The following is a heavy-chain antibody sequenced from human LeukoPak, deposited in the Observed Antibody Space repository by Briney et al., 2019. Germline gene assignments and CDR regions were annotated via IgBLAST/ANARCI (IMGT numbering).Heavy chain of an antibody. CDR1: GYTFTGYY. D-gene: IGHD3-22*01. Sequence: ASVEVSFKASGYTFTGYYMHWVRQAPGQGLEWMGWINPNSGGTNYAQKFQGRVTMTRDTSISTAYMELSRLRSDDTAVYYCARDRGYYDSSGYYPLLDYWGQGTLVTVSS. CDR3: ARDRGYYDSSGYYPLLDY. V-gene: IGHV1-2*02. J-gene: IGHJ4*02. CDR2: INPNSGGT.